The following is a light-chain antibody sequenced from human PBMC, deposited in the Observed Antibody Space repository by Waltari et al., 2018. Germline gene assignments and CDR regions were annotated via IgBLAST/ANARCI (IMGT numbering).Light chain of an antibody. Sequence: QSALAQSASVSGSPGQSITISCTGTGIDIGYYNFVSWYQQHPGKAPNLLIFNVSRWSSVFAHRFSGSKSGNTASLTISWLQAEDEADYYCSSYTSTNTIIFGGGTKVTVL. CDR3: SSYTSTNTII. V-gene: IGLV2-14*03. CDR2: NVS. CDR1: GIDIGYYNF. J-gene: IGLJ2*01.